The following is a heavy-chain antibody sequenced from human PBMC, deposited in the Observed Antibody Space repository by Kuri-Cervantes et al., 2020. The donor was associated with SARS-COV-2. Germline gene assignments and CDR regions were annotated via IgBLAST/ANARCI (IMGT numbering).Heavy chain of an antibody. V-gene: IGHV3-23*01. CDR1: RFTFTSYS. D-gene: IGHD3-10*01. J-gene: IGHJ6*02. CDR3: AKGISWFGELNIGVPYYYGMDV. Sequence: GGCMCLSWAASRFTFTSYSMGCVRHAPGKGLEWVSAISGSGGSTYYADSVKGRFTISRDNSKNTLYLLMNSLRAEDTAVYYCAKGISWFGELNIGVPYYYGMDVWGQGTTVTVSS. CDR2: ISGSGGST.